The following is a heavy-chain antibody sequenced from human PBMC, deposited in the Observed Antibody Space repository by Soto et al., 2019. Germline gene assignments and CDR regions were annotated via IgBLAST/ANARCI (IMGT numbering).Heavy chain of an antibody. Sequence: QVQLVQSGAEVKKPGSSVKVSCKASGGTFSSYTISWVRQAPGQGLEWMGRIIPMLGIANYAQKFQGRVTLPADQSTSTAYMELRSLRSEDTAVYYCAREAAIPVADTSYSDYWGQGTLVPVS. CDR3: AREAAIPVADTSYSDY. CDR2: IIPMLGIA. V-gene: IGHV1-69*08. CDR1: GGTFSSYT. D-gene: IGHD6-19*01. J-gene: IGHJ4*02.